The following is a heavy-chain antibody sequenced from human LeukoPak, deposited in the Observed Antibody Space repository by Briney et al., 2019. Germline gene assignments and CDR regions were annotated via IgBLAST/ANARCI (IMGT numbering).Heavy chain of an antibody. CDR1: GGSVSSGSYY. Sequence: SETLSLTCTVSGGSVSSGSYYWSWIRQPPGKGLEWIGYIYYSGSTNYNPSPKSRVTISVDTSKNQFSLKLSSVTAADTAVYYCARGDYDILTRTYYYYYYGMDVWGKGTTVTVSS. CDR2: IYYSGST. CDR3: ARGDYDILTRTYYYYYYGMDV. V-gene: IGHV4-61*01. D-gene: IGHD3-9*01. J-gene: IGHJ6*04.